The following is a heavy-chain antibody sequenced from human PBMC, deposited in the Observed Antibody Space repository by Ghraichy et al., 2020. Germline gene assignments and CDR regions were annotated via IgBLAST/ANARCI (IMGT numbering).Heavy chain of an antibody. J-gene: IGHJ6*03. V-gene: IGHV4-59*01. Sequence: SETLSLTCTVSGGSISNYYWSWIRQPPGKGLEWIGYIYYSGSTNYNPSLKSRVTISVDTSKNQFSLKLSSVTAADTAVYYCARAPSGDTAAGARYYYYMDVWGKGTTVTVSS. D-gene: IGHD6-13*01. CDR3: ARAPSGDTAAGARYYYYMDV. CDR2: IYYSGST. CDR1: GGSISNYY.